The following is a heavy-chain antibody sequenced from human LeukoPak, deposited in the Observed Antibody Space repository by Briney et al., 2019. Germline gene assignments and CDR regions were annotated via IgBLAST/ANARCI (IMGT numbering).Heavy chain of an antibody. J-gene: IGHJ4*02. Sequence: GGSLRLSCAASGFTFSSYSMNWVRQAPGKGLEWVSSISSSSSYIYYADSVKGRFTISRDNAKNSLYLQMNSLRAEDTAVYYCAKHGGGSSGSMGYWGQGTLVTVSS. D-gene: IGHD3-22*01. V-gene: IGHV3-21*01. CDR1: GFTFSSYS. CDR2: ISSSSSYI. CDR3: AKHGGGSSGSMGY.